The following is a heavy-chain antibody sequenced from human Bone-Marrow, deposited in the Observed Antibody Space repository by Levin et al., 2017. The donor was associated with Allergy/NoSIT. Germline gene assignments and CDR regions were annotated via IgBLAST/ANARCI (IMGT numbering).Heavy chain of an antibody. CDR3: ARSSPLYCRGPSCFGPFDL. Sequence: KTSETLSLMCTFSGGSISSSSYYWGWIRQPPGKGLEWIGNLHNTGSAYYNPSLESRVSIYLDTSKNKFSLEVTSVTAADTALYYCARSSPLYCRGPSCFGPFDLWGRGARVTVSS. CDR2: LHNTGSA. CDR1: GGSISSSSYY. D-gene: IGHD2-2*01. J-gene: IGHJ4*02. V-gene: IGHV4-39*01.